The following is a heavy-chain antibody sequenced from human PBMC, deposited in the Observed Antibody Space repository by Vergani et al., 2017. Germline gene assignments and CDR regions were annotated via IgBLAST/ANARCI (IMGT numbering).Heavy chain of an antibody. CDR1: GYTFTGHY. CDR2: INPNSGGP. Sequence: QVQVVQSGAEVKKPGASVKVSCKASGYTFTGHYMHWVRQAPGQGLEWMGWINPNSGGPNYAQKFQGRVTMTRDTSISTAYMELSRLRSDDTAVYYCASSNWNHVRPIYAFYIWGRGTMVTVSS. CDR3: ASSNWNHVRPIYAFYI. V-gene: IGHV1-2*02. J-gene: IGHJ3*02. D-gene: IGHD1-14*01.